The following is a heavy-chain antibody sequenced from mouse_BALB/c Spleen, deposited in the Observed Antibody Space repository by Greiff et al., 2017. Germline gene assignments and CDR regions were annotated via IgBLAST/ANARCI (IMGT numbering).Heavy chain of an antibody. CDR3: ARPYYYGSSLFDY. CDR2: IDPFNGGT. CDR1: GYSFTSYY. D-gene: IGHD1-1*01. Sequence: EVQLQQSGPELMKPGASVKISCKASGYSFTSYYMHWVKQSHGKSLEWIGYIDPFNGGTSYNQKFKGKATLTVDKSSSTAYMHLSSLTSEDSAVYYCARPYYYGSSLFDYWGQGTTLTVSS. V-gene: IGHV1S135*01. J-gene: IGHJ2*01.